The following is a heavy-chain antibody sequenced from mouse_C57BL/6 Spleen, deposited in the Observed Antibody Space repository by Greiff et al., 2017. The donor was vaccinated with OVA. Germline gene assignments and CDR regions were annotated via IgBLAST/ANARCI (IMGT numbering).Heavy chain of an antibody. J-gene: IGHJ1*03. V-gene: IGHV1-55*01. CDR1: GYTFTSYW. Sequence: QVQLQQPGAELVKPGASVKMSCKASGYTFTSYWITWVKQRPGQGLEWIGDIYPGSGSTNYNEKLKSKATLTVDTSSSTAYMQLSSLTSEDSAVYYCARTGSSYGYFDVWGTGTTVTVSS. CDR2: IYPGSGST. D-gene: IGHD1-1*01. CDR3: ARTGSSYGYFDV.